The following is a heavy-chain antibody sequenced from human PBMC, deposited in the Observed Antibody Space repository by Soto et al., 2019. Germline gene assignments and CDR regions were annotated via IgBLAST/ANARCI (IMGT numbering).Heavy chain of an antibody. CDR2: ISAHNGNT. Sequence: QVHLVQSGAEVKKPGASVKVSCKGSGYAFTTYGITWVRQAPGQGLEWMGWISAHNGNTNYAQKLQGRVTVTRDTSTSTDYMELRRLRSDDTAVYYCARGRYGDDWGQGDLVTVSS. J-gene: IGHJ4*02. V-gene: IGHV1-18*01. CDR3: ARGRYGDD. D-gene: IGHD1-1*01. CDR1: GYAFTTYG.